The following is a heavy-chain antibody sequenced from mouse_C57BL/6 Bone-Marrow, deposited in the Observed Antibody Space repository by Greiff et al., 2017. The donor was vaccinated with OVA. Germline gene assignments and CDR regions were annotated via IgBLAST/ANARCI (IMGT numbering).Heavy chain of an antibody. Sequence: QVQLQQPGAELVKPGASVKMSCKASGYTFTSYWMQWVKQRPGQGLEWIGEIDPSDSYTNYNQKFKGKATLTVDTSSSTAYMQLSSLTSEDSAVYYCARWDYYYPYYFDYWGQGTTLTVSS. CDR3: ARWDYYYPYYFDY. CDR2: IDPSDSYT. J-gene: IGHJ2*01. CDR1: GYTFTSYW. V-gene: IGHV1-50*01. D-gene: IGHD1-1*01.